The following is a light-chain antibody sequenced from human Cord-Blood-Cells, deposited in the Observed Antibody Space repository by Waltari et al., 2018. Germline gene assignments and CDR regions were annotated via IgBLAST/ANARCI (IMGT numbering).Light chain of an antibody. Sequence: IVMTQSPDSLAVSLGERATINCKSSQSVLYSSNNKNYLAWYQQKPGQPPKLLIYWASTRESGVHDRFSGSGSGTDFTLTISSLQAEDVAVYYCQQYYSTPYSFGQGTKLEIK. CDR2: WAS. J-gene: IGKJ2*03. V-gene: IGKV4-1*01. CDR1: QSVLYSSNNKNY. CDR3: QQYYSTPYS.